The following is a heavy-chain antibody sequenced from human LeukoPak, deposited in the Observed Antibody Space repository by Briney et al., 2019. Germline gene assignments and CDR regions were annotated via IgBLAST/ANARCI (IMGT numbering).Heavy chain of an antibody. V-gene: IGHV4-39*01. CDR3: ARLALYCGGDCYSFDY. D-gene: IGHD2-21*01. Sequence: SETQSLTCTVSGGSISSSSYYWGWIRQPPGKGLEWIGSIYYSGSTYYNPSLKSRVTISVDTSKNQFSLKLSSVTAADTAVYYCARLALYCGGDCYSFDYWGQGTLVTVSS. J-gene: IGHJ4*02. CDR2: IYYSGST. CDR1: GGSISSSSYY.